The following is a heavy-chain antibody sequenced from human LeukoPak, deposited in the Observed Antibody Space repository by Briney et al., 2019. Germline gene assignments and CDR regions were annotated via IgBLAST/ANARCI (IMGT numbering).Heavy chain of an antibody. CDR2: IYYSGST. J-gene: IGHJ4*02. V-gene: IGHV4-59*01. Sequence: PSETLPLTCTVSGGSITSYYWSWIRQPPGKGLEWIGYIYYSGSTNYNPSLKSRVTISVDTSKNQFSLKLSSVTAADTAIYYCARGGTFGDCWGQGTLVTVSS. D-gene: IGHD3-16*01. CDR1: GGSITSYY. CDR3: ARGGTFGDC.